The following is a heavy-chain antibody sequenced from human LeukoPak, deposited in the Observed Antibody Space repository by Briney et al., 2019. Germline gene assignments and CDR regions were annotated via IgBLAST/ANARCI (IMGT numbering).Heavy chain of an antibody. Sequence: GASVKVSCKASGYTFTSYYMHWARQAPGQGLEWMGIINPSGGSTSYAQKFQGRVTMTRDMSTSTVYMELSSLRSEDTAVYYCAIDSSGPRGAFDIWGQGTMVTVSS. J-gene: IGHJ3*02. V-gene: IGHV1-46*01. D-gene: IGHD3-22*01. CDR2: INPSGGST. CDR3: AIDSSGPRGAFDI. CDR1: GYTFTSYY.